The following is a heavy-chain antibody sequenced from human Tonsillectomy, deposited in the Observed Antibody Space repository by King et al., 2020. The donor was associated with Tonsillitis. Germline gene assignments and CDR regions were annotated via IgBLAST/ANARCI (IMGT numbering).Heavy chain of an antibody. V-gene: IGHV1-46*03. J-gene: IGHJ6*02. CDR1: GYTFTSYY. CDR3: ARGDEDYSRHYGLDV. Sequence: VQLVESGAEVKKPGASVKVSCKASGYTFTSYYMHWVRQAPGQGLEWMGIINPNGGNTNYAQKFQGRVTMTRDTSTSTVYMELSSLRSEDTAMYYCARGDEDYSRHYGLDVWGQGTTVTVSS. CDR2: INPNGGNT. D-gene: IGHD4-11*01.